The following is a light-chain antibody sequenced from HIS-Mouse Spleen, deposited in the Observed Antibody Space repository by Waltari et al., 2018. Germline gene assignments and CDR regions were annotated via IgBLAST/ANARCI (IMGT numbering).Light chain of an antibody. J-gene: IGLJ1*01. CDR2: EVS. CDR1: ISDVGGYNY. V-gene: IGLV2-14*01. CDR3: SSYTSSSTPYV. Sequence: QSALTQPASVSGSPGQSITISCTGTISDVGGYNYVSWYQQHPGKAPKLMIYEVSNRASGVSNRFSGSKSGNTASLTISALQAEDEADYYCSSYTSSSTPYVFGTGTKVTVL.